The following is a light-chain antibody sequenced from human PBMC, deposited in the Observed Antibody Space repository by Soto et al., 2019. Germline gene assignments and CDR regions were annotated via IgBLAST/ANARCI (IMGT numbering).Light chain of an antibody. CDR3: YSATDNNPVV. CDR2: KDS. CDR1: VLAKKY. J-gene: IGLJ2*01. V-gene: IGLV3-27*01. Sequence: SYELTQPSSVSVSPGQTARITCSGDVLAKKYVRWFQQKPGQAPVLVIYKDSERPSGIPERFSGSSSGTTVTLTISGAQVEDEADYYCYSATDNNPVVFGGGTKLTVL.